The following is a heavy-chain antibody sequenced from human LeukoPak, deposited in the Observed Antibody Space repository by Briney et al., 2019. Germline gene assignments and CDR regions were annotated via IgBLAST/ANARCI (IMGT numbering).Heavy chain of an antibody. CDR2: IWPDASAD. Sequence: GGSLRLSCAASGFSFSTYGMHRVRQAPGKGLEWVAVIWPDASADFYGDSVKGRFSISRDDSRNTVYLQMDSLRADDTALYYCAKDHAGGWSGYFDYWGQGTLVTVSS. V-gene: IGHV3-33*06. CDR3: AKDHAGGWSGYFDY. D-gene: IGHD6-19*01. J-gene: IGHJ4*02. CDR1: GFSFSTYG.